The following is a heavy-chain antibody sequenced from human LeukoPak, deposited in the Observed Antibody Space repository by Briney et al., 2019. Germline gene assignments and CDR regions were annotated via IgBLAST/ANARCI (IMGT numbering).Heavy chain of an antibody. CDR3: ARSEGVAVAQGVDY. Sequence: ASVKVSCKASGYTFTGYYMHWVRQAPGQGLEWMGWINPNSGGTDYAQKFQGWVTMTRDTSISTAYMELSRLRSDDTAVYYCARSEGVAVAQGVDYWGQGTLVTVSS. V-gene: IGHV1-2*04. D-gene: IGHD6-19*01. J-gene: IGHJ4*02. CDR2: INPNSGGT. CDR1: GYTFTGYY.